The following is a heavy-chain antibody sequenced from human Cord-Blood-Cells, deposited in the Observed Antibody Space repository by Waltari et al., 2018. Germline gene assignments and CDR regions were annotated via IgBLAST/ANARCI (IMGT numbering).Heavy chain of an antibody. CDR3: AIPVTPTDGALWFSSSFDAFDI. CDR1: CGCISSSSHY. J-gene: IGHJ3*02. V-gene: IGHV4-39*01. Sequence: QLQLQESGPGLVKPSETLSPTCTVACGCISSSSHYWGCICHPPGQGLQLIGSVDYSSTTYHTTSLSSRVHLSVDQSKTPFSLLLSPVASADTAVYYCAIPVTPTDGALWFSSSFDAFDIWGQGTMVTVSS. CDR2: VDYSSTT. D-gene: IGHD6-6*01.